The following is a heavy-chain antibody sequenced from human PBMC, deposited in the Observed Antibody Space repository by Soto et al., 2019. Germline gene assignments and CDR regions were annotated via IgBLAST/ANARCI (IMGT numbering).Heavy chain of an antibody. V-gene: IGHV3-33*01. J-gene: IGHJ4*02. Sequence: QVQLVESGGGVVQPGRSLRLSCRGSGFTFGDYGMHWVRQAPGKGLEWLAIICADGGNKVYRDSVQGRFTVSRDNVRKTLILQMNDLRAEDTAMYYCTRDTDLATIGHWGQGTLVIVSS. CDR3: TRDTDLATIGH. CDR2: ICADGGNK. CDR1: GFTFGDYG. D-gene: IGHD2-21*02.